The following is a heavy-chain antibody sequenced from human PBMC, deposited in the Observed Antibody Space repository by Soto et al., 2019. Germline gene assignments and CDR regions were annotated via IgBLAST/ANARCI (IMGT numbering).Heavy chain of an antibody. Sequence: SETLSLTCTVSGGSISSGDYYWSWIRQPPGKGLEWIGYIYYSGSTYYNPSLKSRVTISVDTSKNQFSLKLSSVTAADTAVYYCARNCGVDCYSWFYYYGMDVWGQGTTVTVSS. CDR3: ARNCGVDCYSWFYYYGMDV. CDR1: GGSISSGDYY. J-gene: IGHJ6*02. CDR2: IYYSGST. D-gene: IGHD2-21*02. V-gene: IGHV4-30-4*01.